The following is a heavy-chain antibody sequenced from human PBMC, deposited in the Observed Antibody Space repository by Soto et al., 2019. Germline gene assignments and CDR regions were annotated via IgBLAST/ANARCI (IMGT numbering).Heavy chain of an antibody. CDR1: GGTFSSYT. D-gene: IGHD2-15*01. J-gene: IGHJ6*02. Sequence: QVQLVQSGAEVKKPGSSVKVSCKASGGTFSSYTISWVRQAPGQGLEWMGRIIPILGIADYAQKFQGRVTITADKSTSTDYMELNSLRSEDTAVYYWASAQVILGTYGMDFWGQGTTVTVSS. CDR2: IIPILGIA. CDR3: ASAQVILGTYGMDF. V-gene: IGHV1-69*02.